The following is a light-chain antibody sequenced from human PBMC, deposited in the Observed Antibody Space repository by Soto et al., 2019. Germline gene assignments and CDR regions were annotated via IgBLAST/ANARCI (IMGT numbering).Light chain of an antibody. CDR1: SSDVGSHNF. V-gene: IGLV2-14*02. CDR2: EVT. J-gene: IGLJ2*01. Sequence: QSALTQPASVSGSPGQSITISCTGTSSDVGSHNFVSWYQQRPGKAPKLMIFEVTKRPSGVSSRFSGSKSGNTASLTISGLQTEDEADYYCSSYTSIITVVFGGGTKLTVL. CDR3: SSYTSIITVV.